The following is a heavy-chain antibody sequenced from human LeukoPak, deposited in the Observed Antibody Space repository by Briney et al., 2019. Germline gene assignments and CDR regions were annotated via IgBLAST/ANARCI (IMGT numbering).Heavy chain of an antibody. Sequence: SETLSLTCTVSGGSISSYYWSWIRQPPGKGLEWIGYIYYSGSTYYNPSLKSRVTISVDTSKNQFSLKLSSVTAADTAIYYYARKWYSGSYDAFDIWGQGTMVTVSS. J-gene: IGHJ3*02. CDR2: IYYSGST. CDR1: GGSISSYY. D-gene: IGHD1-26*01. CDR3: ARKWYSGSYDAFDI. V-gene: IGHV4-59*08.